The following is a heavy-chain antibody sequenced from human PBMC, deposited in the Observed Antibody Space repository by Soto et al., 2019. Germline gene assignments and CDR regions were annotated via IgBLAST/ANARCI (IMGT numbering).Heavy chain of an antibody. CDR1: GDSINNGFW. CDR3: ASSSGWWRLDV. Sequence: QVQLQESGPGLVKPSETLSLTCGVSGDSINNGFWWTWVRQPPGKGLEWIGEKHHSGSTNYNLSLKSRVYISRDKSKNQFSLNLSSVTAADTAVYFCASSSGWWRLDVWGQGTTVTVSS. D-gene: IGHD6-19*01. J-gene: IGHJ6*02. CDR2: KHHSGST. V-gene: IGHV4-4*02.